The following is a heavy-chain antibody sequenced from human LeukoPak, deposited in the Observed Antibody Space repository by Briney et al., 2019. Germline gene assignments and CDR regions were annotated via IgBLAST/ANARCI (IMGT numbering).Heavy chain of an antibody. V-gene: IGHV3-21*01. CDR1: GFTFSSYS. CDR3: ATINSSGWSYYYYYMDV. Sequence: GGSLRLSCAASGFTFSSYSINWVRQAPGKGLEWVSSISSSSSYIYYADSMKGRFTISRDNAKNSLYLQMNSLRAEDTAVYYCATINSSGWSYYYYYMDVWGKGTTVTISS. CDR2: ISSSSSYI. D-gene: IGHD6-19*01. J-gene: IGHJ6*03.